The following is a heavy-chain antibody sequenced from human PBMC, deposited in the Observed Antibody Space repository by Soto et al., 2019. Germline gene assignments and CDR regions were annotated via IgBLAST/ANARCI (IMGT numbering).Heavy chain of an antibody. D-gene: IGHD2-15*01. J-gene: IGHJ6*02. CDR3: ARDYCSGGSCFLGGTSCGMDV. V-gene: IGHV4-61*03. CDR1: GGSVSSGSYY. CDR2: IYYTGST. Sequence: QVQLQESGPGLVKPSETLSLTCTVSGGSVSSGSYYWGWIRQPAGKGLEWIGCIYYTGSTNYNPSLKSRGTISVDTSKNHFSLRLSSVTAADTAVYYCARDYCSGGSCFLGGTSCGMDVWGQGTTVTVSS.